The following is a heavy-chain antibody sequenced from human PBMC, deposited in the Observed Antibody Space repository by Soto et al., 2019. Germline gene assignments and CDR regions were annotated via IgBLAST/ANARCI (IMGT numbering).Heavy chain of an antibody. J-gene: IGHJ4*02. Sequence: GGSLRLSCXASGFTFSSYXMSXXRQAPGKGLEWVSAIGGSGGSTDYADSVKGRFTISRDNSKNTLYLQMNSLRAEDTAVYYCAPPPEGDYPDYWGQGTLVTVSS. V-gene: IGHV3-23*01. CDR3: APPPEGDYPDY. CDR1: GFTFSSYX. CDR2: IGGSGGST.